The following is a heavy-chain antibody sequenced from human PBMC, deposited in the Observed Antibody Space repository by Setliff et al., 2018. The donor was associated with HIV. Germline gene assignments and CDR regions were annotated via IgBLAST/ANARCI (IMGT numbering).Heavy chain of an antibody. CDR1: GYSFSNNG. V-gene: IGHV1-46*01. Sequence: EASVKVSCKASGYSFSNNGISWVRQAPGQGLEWMGRINASGGSTSYAQKFQGRVTMTRDTSTSTVYMELSSLRSEDTAVYYCARDPPYCSGGSCYSGNWFDPWGQGTLVTVSS. D-gene: IGHD2-15*01. CDR3: ARDPPYCSGGSCYSGNWFDP. CDR2: INASGGST. J-gene: IGHJ5*02.